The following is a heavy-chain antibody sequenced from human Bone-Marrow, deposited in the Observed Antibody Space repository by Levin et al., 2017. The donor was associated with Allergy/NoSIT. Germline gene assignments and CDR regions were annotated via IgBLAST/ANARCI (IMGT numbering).Heavy chain of an antibody. Sequence: PSETLSLTCTVSGGSISSTDYFWSWVRQPPGTGLEWIGCIFYRGNTYYNPSVKSRLTLSVDTSRNQFSLNLRSVTASDTAIYYCARIRNTRIPVSGVLARPFFDHWGQGTLVTVSS. CDR2: IFYRGNT. D-gene: IGHD3-3*01. CDR3: ARIRNTRIPVSGVLARPFFDH. J-gene: IGHJ4*02. CDR1: GGSISSTDYF. V-gene: IGHV4-30-4*01.